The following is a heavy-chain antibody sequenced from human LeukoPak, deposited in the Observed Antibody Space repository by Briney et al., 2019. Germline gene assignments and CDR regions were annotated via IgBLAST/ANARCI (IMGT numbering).Heavy chain of an antibody. J-gene: IGHJ5*02. Sequence: PSETLSLTCMVCGGSIISGDYYWDWIRQPPGWGLEWIGNVHHTGKVDYNPSLRSRVSMYVDRSKNQFSLKLTSVTAADTAIYYCARHLAAHNWFDHWGQGALVTISS. D-gene: IGHD6-25*01. V-gene: IGHV4-39*01. CDR1: GGSIISGDYY. CDR2: VHHTGKV. CDR3: ARHLAAHNWFDH.